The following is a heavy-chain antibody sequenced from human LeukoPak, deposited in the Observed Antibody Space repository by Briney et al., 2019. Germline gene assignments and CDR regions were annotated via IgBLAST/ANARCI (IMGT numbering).Heavy chain of an antibody. J-gene: IGHJ4*02. Sequence: QSGGSLRLSCAASGFTFSSYGMHWVRQAPGKGLEWVAFIRYDGSNKYYADSVKGRFTISRDNSKNTLYLQMNSLRAEDTAVYYCARDGVGYGYNLDYWGQGTLVTVSS. CDR3: ARDGVGYGYNLDY. CDR2: IRYDGSNK. CDR1: GFTFSSYG. V-gene: IGHV3-30*02. D-gene: IGHD5-24*01.